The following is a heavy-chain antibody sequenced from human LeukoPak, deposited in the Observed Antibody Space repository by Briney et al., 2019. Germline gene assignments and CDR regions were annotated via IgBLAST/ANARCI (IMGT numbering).Heavy chain of an antibody. CDR2: ISHSGSI. D-gene: IGHD2-2*01. V-gene: IGHV4-34*01. Sequence: SETLSLTCAVYGGSFSNNFWNWIRQTPGKGLEWIGEISHSGSINYNPSLKSRLTMSVDTSKNQFSLKVTSVTAADTAVYYCARHVVRGRDWFCTSSNCHQRWFDPWGQGTPVTVSS. J-gene: IGHJ5*02. CDR1: GGSFSNNF. CDR3: ARHVVRGRDWFCTSSNCHQRWFDP.